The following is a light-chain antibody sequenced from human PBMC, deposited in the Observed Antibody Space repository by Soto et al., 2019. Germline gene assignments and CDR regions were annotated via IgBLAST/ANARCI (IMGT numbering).Light chain of an antibody. CDR3: QQYTSYPYT. J-gene: IGKJ2*01. CDR2: DAS. CDR1: QSISSW. V-gene: IGKV1-5*01. Sequence: DIQMTQAPSTLSASVGDRVTITCQASQSISSWLAWYQQKPGRAPKLLIYDASKLESGVPLRFSGSASGTEFDLNINILQHDDFVTYYCQQYTSYPYTFGQGTKVEIK.